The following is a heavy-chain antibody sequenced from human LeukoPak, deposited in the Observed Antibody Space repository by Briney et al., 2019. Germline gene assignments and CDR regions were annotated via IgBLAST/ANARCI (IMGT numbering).Heavy chain of an antibody. CDR3: ARDKSNPPYYYYGMDV. V-gene: IGHV3-66*01. Sequence: GGSLTLSCAASGFTVSSNYMSWVRQAPGKGLEWVSVIYSGGSTYYADSVKGRFTISRDNSKNTLYLQMNSLRAEDTAVYYCARDKSNPPYYYYGMDVWGQGTTVTVSS. CDR2: IYSGGST. J-gene: IGHJ6*02. CDR1: GFTVSSNY.